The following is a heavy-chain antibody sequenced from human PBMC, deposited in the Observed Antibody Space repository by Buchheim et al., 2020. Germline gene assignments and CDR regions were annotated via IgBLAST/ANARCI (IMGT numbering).Heavy chain of an antibody. J-gene: IGHJ5*01. V-gene: IGHV3-48*01. Sequence: EVQLVESGGGLVQPGGSLRLSCAASGFTFSSYSMNWVRQAPGKGLEWLSYISSSGSTIYYADSVKGRFTISRDNAKNSLYLKMNSLRAEDTAVYYWARGEASATNWVDSWGQGTL. CDR2: ISSSGSTI. CDR1: GFTFSSYS. CDR3: ARGEASATNWVDS.